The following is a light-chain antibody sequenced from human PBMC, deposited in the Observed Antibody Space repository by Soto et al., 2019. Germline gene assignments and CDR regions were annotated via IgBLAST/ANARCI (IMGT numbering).Light chain of an antibody. Sequence: EVVLTQSPGTLSLSPGERATLSCRASQTVSSASLAWYQQKPGLAPRLLIYLASTRAPGIPARFSGGGSGTDFTLTISRLEPEDLAVYFCQHFGTSSRTFGQGTKVEIK. CDR2: LAS. CDR3: QHFGTSSRT. J-gene: IGKJ1*01. V-gene: IGKV3-20*01. CDR1: QTVSSAS.